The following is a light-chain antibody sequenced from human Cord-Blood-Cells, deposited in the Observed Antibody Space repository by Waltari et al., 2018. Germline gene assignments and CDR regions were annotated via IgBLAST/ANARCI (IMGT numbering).Light chain of an antibody. Sequence: DIQLTQSPSFLSASVGDRVTITCRASQGISSYLAWYQQKPGKAPKLLIYAASTLQRGVPSRFSGSGSGTEFTLTISSLQPEDFATYYCQQLNSYPQALTFGGGTKVEIK. CDR3: QQLNSYPQALT. J-gene: IGKJ4*01. CDR2: AAS. CDR1: QGISSY. V-gene: IGKV1-9*01.